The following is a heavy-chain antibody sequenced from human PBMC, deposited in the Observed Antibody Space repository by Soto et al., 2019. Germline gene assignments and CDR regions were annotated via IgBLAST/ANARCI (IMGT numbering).Heavy chain of an antibody. CDR2: IYYSGST. CDR3: ARRWGYYFDY. D-gene: IGHD3-16*01. J-gene: IGHJ4*02. CDR1: GGSISSYY. Sequence: QVQLQESGPGLVKPSETLSLTCTVSGGSISSYYWSWIRQPPGKGLEWIGYIYYSGSTNYNPSLKRRVTISVEASKNQFSLKLSSVTAADTAVYYCARRWGYYFDYWGQGTLVTVSS. V-gene: IGHV4-59*01.